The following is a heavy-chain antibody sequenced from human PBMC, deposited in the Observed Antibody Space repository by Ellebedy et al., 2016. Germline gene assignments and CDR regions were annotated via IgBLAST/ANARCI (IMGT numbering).Heavy chain of an antibody. CDR2: IYYSGST. J-gene: IGHJ3*02. Sequence: GSLRLSCTVSGGSISSYYWSWIRQPPGKGLEWIGYIYYSGSTNYNPSLKSRVTISVDTSKNQFSLKLSSVTAADTAVYYCAKMADGAFDIWGQGTMVTVSS. V-gene: IGHV4-59*08. D-gene: IGHD5-24*01. CDR3: AKMADGAFDI. CDR1: GGSISSYY.